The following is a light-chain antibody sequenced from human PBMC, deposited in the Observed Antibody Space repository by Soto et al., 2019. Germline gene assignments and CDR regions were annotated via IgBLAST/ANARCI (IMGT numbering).Light chain of an antibody. Sequence: EIVLTQSPATLSLSPGERATLSCRASQGVSSYLAWYQQKPGQAPRLLIYDASNRATGIPARFSGSGPGTDFTLTISSLVPEDFALYYCQQRSNWPLLTFGGGTKVEIK. CDR1: QGVSSY. J-gene: IGKJ4*01. CDR2: DAS. CDR3: QQRSNWPLLT. V-gene: IGKV3D-11*01.